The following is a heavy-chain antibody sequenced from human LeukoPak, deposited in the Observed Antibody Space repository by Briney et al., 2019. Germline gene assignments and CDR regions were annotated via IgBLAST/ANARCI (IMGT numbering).Heavy chain of an antibody. D-gene: IGHD3-22*01. J-gene: IGHJ4*02. CDR2: IKQDESEK. Sequence: GGSLRLSCAASGYIFRRYWMSWVRQAPGKGLEWVANIKQDESEKNYVDSVKCRFTISRDNAKNSLYLQMNSLGDEDTAVYSCARARGYYDSSGYLVNMYYFDYWGQGTLVTVSS. CDR3: ARARGYYDSSGYLVNMYYFDY. V-gene: IGHV3-7*04. CDR1: GYIFRRYW.